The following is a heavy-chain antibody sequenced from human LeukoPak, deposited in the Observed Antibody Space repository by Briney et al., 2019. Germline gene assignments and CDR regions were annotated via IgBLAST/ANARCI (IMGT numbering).Heavy chain of an antibody. CDR3: ASGRQLGY. CDR2: IKEDGSEK. V-gene: IGHV3-7*01. Sequence: PGGSLRLSCVASGFTFSNYWMSWVRQARGKGRERVANIKEDGSEKYYVDSVKGRFTISRDNARNSLYLQMNSLRAEDTAVYYCASGRQLGYWGQGTLVTVSS. D-gene: IGHD6-13*01. J-gene: IGHJ4*02. CDR1: GFTFSNYW.